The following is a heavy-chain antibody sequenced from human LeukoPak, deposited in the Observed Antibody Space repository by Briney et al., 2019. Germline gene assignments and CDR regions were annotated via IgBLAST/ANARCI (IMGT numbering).Heavy chain of an antibody. CDR1: GGSISSGGYY. Sequence: PSETLSLTCTVSGGSISSGGYYWSWIRQHPGKGLEWIGYIYYSGSTYYNPSLKSRVTISVDTSKNQFSLKLSSVTAADTAVYYCARVRGKIQLWLNAWGQGTLVTVSS. J-gene: IGHJ4*02. CDR2: IYYSGST. CDR3: ARVRGKIQLWLNA. V-gene: IGHV4-31*03. D-gene: IGHD5-18*01.